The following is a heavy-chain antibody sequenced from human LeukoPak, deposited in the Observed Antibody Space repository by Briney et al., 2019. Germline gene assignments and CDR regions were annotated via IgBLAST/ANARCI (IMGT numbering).Heavy chain of an antibody. CDR1: GFTFSHHW. V-gene: IGHV3-74*01. D-gene: IGHD6-6*01. CDR2: INTDGSTT. CDR3: TASKNY. J-gene: IGHJ4*02. Sequence: GGSLRLSCAASGFTFSHHWMHWVRQAPGKGLVWVSRINTDGSTTTYADSVKGRLTISRDDAKNTLYPQMNSLRADDTAVYYCTASKNYWGQGTLVTVSS.